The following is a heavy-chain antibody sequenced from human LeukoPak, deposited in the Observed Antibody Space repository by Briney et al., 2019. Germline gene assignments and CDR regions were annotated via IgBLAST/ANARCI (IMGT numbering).Heavy chain of an antibody. J-gene: IGHJ6*03. CDR2: IRYDGSNK. D-gene: IGHD6-6*01. Sequence: GGSLRLSCAASGFTFSSYGMHWVRQAPGKGLEWVAFIRYDGSNKYYADSVKGRFTISRDNSKNTLYLQMNSLRGEDTGVYYCAKQGKSLGYYYYMDAWGKGTTVTVSS. CDR3: AKQGKSLGYYYYMDA. V-gene: IGHV3-30*02. CDR1: GFTFSSYG.